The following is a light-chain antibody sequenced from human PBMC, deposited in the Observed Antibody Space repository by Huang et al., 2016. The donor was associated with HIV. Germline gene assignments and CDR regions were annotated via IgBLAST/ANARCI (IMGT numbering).Light chain of an antibody. J-gene: IGKJ1*01. V-gene: IGKV1-27*01. CDR1: QDISNY. Sequence: DIQMTQSPSSLSASVGDRFTITCRASQDISNYLAWYQQKPGKAPNLLIDAASTLQSGVPSRFSGSGSGTDFTLTISSLQPEDVATYCCQKYNSAPPTFGQGTKVEIK. CDR2: AAS. CDR3: QKYNSAPPT.